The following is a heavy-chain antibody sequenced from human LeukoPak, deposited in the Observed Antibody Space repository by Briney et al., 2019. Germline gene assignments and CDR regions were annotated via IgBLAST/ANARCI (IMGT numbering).Heavy chain of an antibody. D-gene: IGHD2-21*01. CDR2: IYHSGST. CDR3: ARQVIRGYFDY. Sequence: PSETLSLTCTVSGYSISSGYYWGWIRQPPGKGLEWIGSIYHSGSTYYNPSLKSRVTISVDTSKNQFSLKLSSVTAADTAVYYCARQVIRGYFDYWGQGTLVTVSS. CDR1: GYSISSGYY. J-gene: IGHJ4*02. V-gene: IGHV4-38-2*02.